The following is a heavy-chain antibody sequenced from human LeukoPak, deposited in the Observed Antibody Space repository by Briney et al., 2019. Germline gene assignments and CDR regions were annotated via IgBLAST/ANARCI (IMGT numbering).Heavy chain of an antibody. V-gene: IGHV4-59*03. CDR2: IYNRDT. CDR3: AKNGRTWPS. CDR1: GASISSSY. Sequence: PSETLSLTCSVSGASISSSYWSWLRQPPGKDLEWIAHIYNRDTTYNPSLQSRVTISLDTSKNQFSLKLTSVTAADTAVYYCAKNGRTWPSWGRGTLVTVSS. J-gene: IGHJ5*02. D-gene: IGHD2-8*01.